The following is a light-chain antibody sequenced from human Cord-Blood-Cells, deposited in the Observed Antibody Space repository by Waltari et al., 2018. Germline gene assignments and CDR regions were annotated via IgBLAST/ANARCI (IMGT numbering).Light chain of an antibody. Sequence: QSALTQPASVSGSPGQSITISCTGTSSDVGGYNYVFWYQQHPGNAPKLMIYDVSNRPSGVSNRFSGSKSGNTASLTISGLQAEDEADYYCSSYTSSSHVVFGGGTKLTVL. CDR3: SSYTSSSHVV. CDR2: DVS. J-gene: IGLJ2*01. V-gene: IGLV2-14*01. CDR1: SSDVGGYNY.